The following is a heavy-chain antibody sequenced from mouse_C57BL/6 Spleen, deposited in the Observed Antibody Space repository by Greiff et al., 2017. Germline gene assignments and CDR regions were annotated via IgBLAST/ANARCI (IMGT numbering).Heavy chain of an antibody. J-gene: IGHJ3*01. CDR3: TSAYYYGPQAWFAY. CDR2: IYPGNSDT. CDR1: GYTFTSYW. Sequence: EVQLQQSGTVLARPGASVKMSCKTSGYTFTSYWMHWVKQRPGQGLEWIGAIYPGNSDTSYNQKFKGKAKLTAVTSASTAYMELSSLTNEDTAVDYCTSAYYYGPQAWFAYWGQGTLVTVSA. V-gene: IGHV1-5*01. D-gene: IGHD1-1*01.